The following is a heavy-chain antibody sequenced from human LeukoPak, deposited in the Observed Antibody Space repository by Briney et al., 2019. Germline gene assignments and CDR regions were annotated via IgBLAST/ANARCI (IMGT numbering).Heavy chain of an antibody. Sequence: PGGSLRLSCAASGFTFSSYGMHWVRQAPGKGLEWVAGIWYDGSNKYYADSVKGRFTISRDNSKNTLYLQMNSLRAEDTAVYYCAKGYYYDSSGYYYYFDYWGQGTLVTVSS. CDR2: IWYDGSNK. J-gene: IGHJ4*02. D-gene: IGHD3-22*01. V-gene: IGHV3-33*06. CDR1: GFTFSSYG. CDR3: AKGYYYDSSGYYYYFDY.